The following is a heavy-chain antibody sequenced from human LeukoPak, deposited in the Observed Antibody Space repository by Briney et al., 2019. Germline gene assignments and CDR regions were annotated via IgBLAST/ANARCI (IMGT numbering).Heavy chain of an antibody. CDR3: ARIDTYYYDSSGYYSAFDI. CDR2: INWNGGST. V-gene: IGHV3-20*04. D-gene: IGHD3-22*01. CDR1: GFTFDNYG. Sequence: RPGGSLRLSCAASGFTFDNYGMSWVSQAPGKGLEWVSGINWNGGSTGYADSVKGRFTISRDNAKNSLYLQMNSLRAEDTALYYCARIDTYYYDSSGYYSAFDIWGQGTIVTVSS. J-gene: IGHJ3*02.